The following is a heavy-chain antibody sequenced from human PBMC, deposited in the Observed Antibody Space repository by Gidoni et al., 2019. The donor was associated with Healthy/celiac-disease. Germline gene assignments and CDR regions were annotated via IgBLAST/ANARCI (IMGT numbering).Heavy chain of an antibody. CDR1: GFTFSSYA. J-gene: IGHJ3*02. Sequence: EVQLLEAGGGLVQPGGSLRLSGADSGFTFSSYAMSWVRQAPGKGLEWFSAISGSGGSTYYADSVKGRFTISRDNSKNTLYLQMNSLRAEDTAVYYCAKSLAYCGGDCRSDAFDIWGQGTMVTVSS. CDR3: AKSLAYCGGDCRSDAFDI. CDR2: ISGSGGST. V-gene: IGHV3-23*01. D-gene: IGHD2-21*02.